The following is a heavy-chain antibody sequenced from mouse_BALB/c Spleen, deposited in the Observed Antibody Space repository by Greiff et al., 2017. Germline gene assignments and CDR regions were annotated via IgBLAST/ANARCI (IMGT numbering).Heavy chain of an antibody. D-gene: IGHD2-3*01. CDR2: IWAGGST. V-gene: IGHV2-9*02. J-gene: IGHJ3*01. CDR1: GFSLTSYG. CDR3: ARERRHDGYCLAWFAY. Sequence: VQLQESGPGLVAPSQSLSITCTVSGFSLTSYGVHWVRQPPGKGLEWLGVIWAGGSTNYNSALMSRLSISKDNSKSQVFLKMNSLQTDDTAMYYCARERRHDGYCLAWFAYWGQGTLVTVSA.